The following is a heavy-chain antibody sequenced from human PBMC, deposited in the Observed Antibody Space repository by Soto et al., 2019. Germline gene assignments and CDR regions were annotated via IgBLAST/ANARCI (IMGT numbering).Heavy chain of an antibody. Sequence: SETLSLTCTVSSSPINSRYYWGWIRQTPGKGLEWVASIYHSGSTHYNPSLKSRATISVDTSNNQFSLRLSSVTAADTAIYYCARNTSGLNFDYWGQGTQVTVYS. CDR1: SSPINSRYY. CDR3: ARNTSGLNFDY. CDR2: IYHSGST. D-gene: IGHD6-19*01. J-gene: IGHJ4*02. V-gene: IGHV4-38-2*02.